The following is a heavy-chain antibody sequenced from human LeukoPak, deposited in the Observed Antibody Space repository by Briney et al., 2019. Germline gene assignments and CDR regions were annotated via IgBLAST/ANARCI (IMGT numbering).Heavy chain of an antibody. D-gene: IGHD4-23*01. CDR3: AESVVPGAFDI. CDR2: IYTSGST. J-gene: IGHJ3*02. CDR1: GGSISSGSYY. Sequence: PSQTLSLTCTVSGGSISSGSYYWSWIRQPAGKGLEWIGRIYTSGSTNYNPSLKSRVTISVDTSKNQFSLKLSSVTAADTAVYYCAESVVPGAFDIWGQGTMVTVSS. V-gene: IGHV4-61*02.